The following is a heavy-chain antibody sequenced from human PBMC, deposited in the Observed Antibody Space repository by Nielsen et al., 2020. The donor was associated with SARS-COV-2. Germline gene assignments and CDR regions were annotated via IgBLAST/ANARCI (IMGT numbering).Heavy chain of an antibody. CDR2: TSYDGSTT. D-gene: IGHD1-1*01. V-gene: IGHV3-30*03. CDR1: GFTFSVYG. CDR3: AREERYYYYGLDV. Sequence: GESPKISCAASGFTFSVYGMHWVRQAPGKGLEWVAVTSYDGSTTSYADSVKGRFTISRDNSKNTLYLQMNSLRAEDTAVYYCAREERYYYYGLDVWGQGTTVTVSS. J-gene: IGHJ6*02.